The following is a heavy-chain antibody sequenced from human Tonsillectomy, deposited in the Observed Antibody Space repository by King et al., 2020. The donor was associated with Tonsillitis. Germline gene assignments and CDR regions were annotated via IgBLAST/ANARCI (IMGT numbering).Heavy chain of an antibody. CDR3: ATSPDFGDYAYFDY. V-gene: IGHV3-30-3*01. Sequence: VQLVESGGGVVHPGRSLSLSCVVSGFTLGTYAMHWVRQAPGKGLEWVAVISDDGSKKYNADSVKGRFTISRDSSKNTLYLQMNSLRTEDTAVYYCATSPDFGDYAYFDYWGQGTLVTVSS. CDR1: GFTLGTYA. J-gene: IGHJ4*02. D-gene: IGHD4-17*01. CDR2: ISDDGSKK.